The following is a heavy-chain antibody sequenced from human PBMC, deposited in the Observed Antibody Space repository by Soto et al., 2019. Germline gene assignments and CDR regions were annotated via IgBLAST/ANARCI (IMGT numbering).Heavy chain of an antibody. CDR2: IYYSGST. Sequence: KPSETLSLTCTVSGGSISSSGYYWGWIRQPPGKGLEWIASIYYSGSTYYNPSLKSRLTISEDRSKNQLTLKLKPVTAADTAVYYCTRHYSGYDLGGYWGQGTLVTVSS. CDR1: GGSISSSGYY. J-gene: IGHJ4*02. D-gene: IGHD5-12*01. CDR3: TRHYSGYDLGGY. V-gene: IGHV4-39*01.